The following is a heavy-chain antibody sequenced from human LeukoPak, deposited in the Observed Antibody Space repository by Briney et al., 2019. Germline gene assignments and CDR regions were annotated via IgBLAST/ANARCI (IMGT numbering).Heavy chain of an antibody. CDR1: GGSISSYY. CDR3: ARGDGYYDSSGYYYFDY. V-gene: IGHV4-59*01. CDR2: VYYSGST. D-gene: IGHD3-22*01. J-gene: IGHJ4*02. Sequence: SEALSLTCTVSGGSISSYYWSWIRQPPGKGLEWIGYVYYSGSTNYNPSLKSRVTISVDTSKNQFSLKLSSVTAADTAVYYCARGDGYYDSSGYYYFDYWGQGTLVTVSS.